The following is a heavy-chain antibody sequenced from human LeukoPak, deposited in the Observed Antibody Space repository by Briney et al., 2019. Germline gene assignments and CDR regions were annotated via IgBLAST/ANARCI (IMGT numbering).Heavy chain of an antibody. Sequence: GGSLRLSCAASGFTFSSYEMNWVRQAPGKGLEWVSYISSSGSTIYYADSVKGRLTISRDNAKNSLYLQMNSLRAEDTAVYYCARSDVLMVYAPYMDVWGKGTTVTVSS. CDR1: GFTFSSYE. CDR3: ARSDVLMVYAPYMDV. CDR2: ISSSGSTI. V-gene: IGHV3-48*03. D-gene: IGHD2-8*01. J-gene: IGHJ6*03.